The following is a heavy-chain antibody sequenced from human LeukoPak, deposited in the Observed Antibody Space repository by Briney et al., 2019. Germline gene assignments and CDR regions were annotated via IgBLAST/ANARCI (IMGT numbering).Heavy chain of an antibody. J-gene: IGHJ4*02. D-gene: IGHD4-17*01. CDR3: TSGLSVLRSNNTPVDY. CDR1: GFTFSTYG. V-gene: IGHV3-21*04. CDR2: ISSSSIYM. Sequence: PGGSLRLSCTASGFTFSTYGMHWVRQAPGKGLEWVSSISSSSIYMYYADSVEGRFTISRDNAKNSLYLQMNSLRAEDTAVYYCTSGLSVLRSNNTPVDYWGQGTLVTVSS.